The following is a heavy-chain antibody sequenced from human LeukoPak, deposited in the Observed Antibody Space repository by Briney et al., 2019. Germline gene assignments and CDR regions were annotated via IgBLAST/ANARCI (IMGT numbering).Heavy chain of an antibody. D-gene: IGHD1-26*01. Sequence: ASVEVSCKASGYTFTGYYMHWVRQAPGQGLEWMGWINPNSGGTNYAQKFQGRVTMTRDTSISTAYMELSRLRSDDTAVYYCARGSAYSGSYYYYYMDVWGKGTTVTVSS. CDR3: ARGSAYSGSYYYYYMDV. CDR1: GYTFTGYY. CDR2: INPNSGGT. V-gene: IGHV1-2*02. J-gene: IGHJ6*03.